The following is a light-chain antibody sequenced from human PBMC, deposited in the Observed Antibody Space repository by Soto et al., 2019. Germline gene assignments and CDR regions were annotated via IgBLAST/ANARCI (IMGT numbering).Light chain of an antibody. Sequence: DIQMTQSPSTLSGSVGYRVTITCRASQTISSWLAWYQQKPGKAHKLLIYKASTLKSGVPSRFSGSGSGTECTLTISSLQPDEFATYYCQNYNSYSEAVGQGTKVDIK. CDR3: QNYNSYSEA. CDR2: KAS. J-gene: IGKJ1*01. V-gene: IGKV1-5*03. CDR1: QTISSW.